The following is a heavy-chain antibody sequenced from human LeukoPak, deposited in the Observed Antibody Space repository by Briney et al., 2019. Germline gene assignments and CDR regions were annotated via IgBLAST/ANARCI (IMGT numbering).Heavy chain of an antibody. CDR1: GFSLSTRGMC. CDR3: ARMGRGYSDYPAPYYYGMDV. V-gene: IGHV2-70*11. CDR2: IDWDDDK. D-gene: IGHD5-12*01. Sequence: SGPTLVNPTQTLTLTCTFSGFSLSTRGMCVSWIRQPPGKALEWLARIDWDDDKYYSTSLKTRLTISKDTSKNQVVLTMTNTDPVDTATYYCARMGRGYSDYPAPYYYGMDVWGQGTTVTVSS. J-gene: IGHJ6*02.